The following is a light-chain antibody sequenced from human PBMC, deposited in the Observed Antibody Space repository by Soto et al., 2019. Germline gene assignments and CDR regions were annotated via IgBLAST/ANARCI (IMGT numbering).Light chain of an antibody. CDR2: GAS. Sequence: EIVLTQSPGTLSLYPGERATLSCRASQSVSSNLAWYQQKPGQAPRLLIYGASSRATGIPDRFSGSGSGTDFTLTISRLEPEDFAVYYCQQYGSSPRTFGQGTKVDTK. J-gene: IGKJ1*01. CDR1: QSVSSN. V-gene: IGKV3-20*01. CDR3: QQYGSSPRT.